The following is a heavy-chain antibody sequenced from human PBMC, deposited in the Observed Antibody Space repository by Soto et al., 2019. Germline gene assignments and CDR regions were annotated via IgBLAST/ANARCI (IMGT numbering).Heavy chain of an antibody. Sequence: SETLSLTCTVSGGSITGHYWTWIRQPPGKRPEWIGYIFYSGSTNYNPSLKSRVTISVDTSKNQFSLKLSSVTAADTAVYYCARVGSSGWAPDYWGPGTLVTVSS. CDR3: ARVGSSGWAPDY. V-gene: IGHV4-59*11. D-gene: IGHD6-19*01. J-gene: IGHJ4*02. CDR1: GGSITGHY. CDR2: IFYSGST.